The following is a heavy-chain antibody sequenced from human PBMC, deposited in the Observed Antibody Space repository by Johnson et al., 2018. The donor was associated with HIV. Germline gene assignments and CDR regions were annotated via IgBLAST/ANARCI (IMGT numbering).Heavy chain of an antibody. CDR3: AKVLGIYTYQDAFDI. CDR2: IRYDGSNK. CDR1: GFTFSSYG. Sequence: QVQLVESGGGVVQPGGSLRLSCAASGFTFSSYGMHWVRQAPGKGLEWVAFIRYDGSNKYYADSVKGRFTISRDNSKNTLYLQMNSLRAEDTAVYYCAKVLGIYTYQDAFDIWGQGTMVTVSS. D-gene: IGHD5-12*01. J-gene: IGHJ3*02. V-gene: IGHV3-30*02.